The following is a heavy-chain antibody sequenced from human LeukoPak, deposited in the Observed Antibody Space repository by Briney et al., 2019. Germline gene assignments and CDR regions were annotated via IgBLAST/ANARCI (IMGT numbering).Heavy chain of an antibody. CDR3: ARDRHDFWSGHYYGMDV. CDR2: IYTSGST. D-gene: IGHD3-3*01. CDR1: GGSFSGYY. V-gene: IGHV4-4*07. Sequence: SETLSLTCAVYGGSFSGYYWSWIRQPAGKGLEWIGRIYTSGSTNYNPSLKSRVTMSVDTSKNQFSLKLSSVTAADTAVYYCARDRHDFWSGHYYGMDVWGQGTTVTVSS. J-gene: IGHJ6*02.